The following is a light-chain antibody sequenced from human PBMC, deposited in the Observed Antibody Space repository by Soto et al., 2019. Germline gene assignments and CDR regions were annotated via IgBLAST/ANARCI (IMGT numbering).Light chain of an antibody. V-gene: IGKV3-15*01. CDR3: QQYNNWPPLYT. CDR1: QSVSSN. CDR2: GAS. J-gene: IGKJ2*01. Sequence: EIVMTQSPATLSVSPGGRATLSCRASQSVSSNLAWYQQKPGQAPRLLIYGASTKATGIPARFSGSGSGTEFTHTISSLQSEDFAVYYCQQYNNWPPLYTFGQGTNLEIK.